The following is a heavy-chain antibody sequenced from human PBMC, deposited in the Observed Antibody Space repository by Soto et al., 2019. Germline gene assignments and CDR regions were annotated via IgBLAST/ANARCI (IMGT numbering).Heavy chain of an antibody. V-gene: IGHV4-34*01. CDR1: GGSFSGYY. J-gene: IGHJ6*03. CDR3: ARAVGGYDFWSASYYYYYYMDV. CDR2: INHSGST. D-gene: IGHD3-3*01. Sequence: QVQLQQWGAGLLKPSETLSLTCAVYGGSFSGYYWSWIRQPPGRGLEWIGEINHSGSTNYNPSLKSRVTMSVDTSKNQFSLKLSSVTAAATAVYFCARAVGGYDFWSASYYYYYYMDVWGKGTTVTVSS.